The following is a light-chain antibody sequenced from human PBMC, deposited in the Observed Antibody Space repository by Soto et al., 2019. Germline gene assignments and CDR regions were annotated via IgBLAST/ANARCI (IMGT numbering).Light chain of an antibody. V-gene: IGKV1-5*03. CDR3: QQYSTYPASK. CDR1: QNINSW. Sequence: DIQMTQSPSTLPASVGDRVTITCRASQNINSWLAWYQQKPGKSPKLLIYKAPSLKSGVPPRFSGSGPGTEFIFTISSLQPDDFATYYSQQYSTYPASKFVQGTKVEIK. J-gene: IGKJ1*01. CDR2: KAP.